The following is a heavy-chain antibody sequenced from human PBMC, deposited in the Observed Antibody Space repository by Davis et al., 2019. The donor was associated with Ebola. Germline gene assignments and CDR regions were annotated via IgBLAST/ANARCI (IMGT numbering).Heavy chain of an antibody. CDR3: ARGASSSSVSALWDY. J-gene: IGHJ4*02. CDR1: GGSVSSGSYY. V-gene: IGHV4-61*01. Sequence: SETLSLTCTVSGGSVSSGSYYWSWIRQPPGKGLEWIGEINHSGSTNYNPSLKSRVTISVDTSKNQFSLKLSSVTAADTAVYYCARGASSSSVSALWDYWGQGTLVTVSS. CDR2: INHSGST. D-gene: IGHD6-6*01.